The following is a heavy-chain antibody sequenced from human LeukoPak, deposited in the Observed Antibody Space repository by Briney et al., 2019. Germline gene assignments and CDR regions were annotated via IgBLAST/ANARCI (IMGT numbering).Heavy chain of an antibody. CDR3: ARLYDTPYYYYGMDV. V-gene: IGHV3-21*01. J-gene: IGHJ6*02. Sequence: GGSLRLSCAVSGLTLSNYWMNWVREAPGKGLEWVSSISSSSSYIYYADSVKGRFTISRDNAKNSLYLQMNSLRAEDTAVYYCARLYDTPYYYYGMDVWGQGTTVTVSS. CDR2: ISSSSSYI. D-gene: IGHD3-22*01. CDR1: GLTLSNYW.